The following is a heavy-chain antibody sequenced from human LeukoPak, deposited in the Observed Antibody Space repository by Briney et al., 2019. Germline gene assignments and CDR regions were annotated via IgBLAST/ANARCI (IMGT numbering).Heavy chain of an antibody. CDR2: IYHSGST. D-gene: IGHD1-7*01. CDR1: GYSISSGYY. Sequence: PSETLSLTCAVSGYSISSGYYWGWIRPPPGKGLEWIGIIYHSGSTYYNPSLKSRVTISVDTSKNQFSLKLSSVTAADTAVYYCARRITGTTTWYFDLWGRGTLVTVSS. CDR3: ARRITGTTTWYFDL. J-gene: IGHJ2*01. V-gene: IGHV4-38-2*01.